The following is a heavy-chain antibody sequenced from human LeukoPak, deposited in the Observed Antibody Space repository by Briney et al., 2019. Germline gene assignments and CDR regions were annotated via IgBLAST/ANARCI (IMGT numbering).Heavy chain of an antibody. D-gene: IGHD6-19*01. CDR1: GFTFSSYA. J-gene: IGHJ4*02. V-gene: IGHV3-30-3*01. CDR3: ASSSGWYSPEGSYFDY. Sequence: GGSLRLSCAASGFTFSSYAMHWVRQAPGKGLEWVAVISYDGSNKYYADSVKGRFTISRDNSKNTLYLQMNSLRAEDTAVYYCASSSGWYSPEGSYFDYWGQGTLVTVSS. CDR2: ISYDGSNK.